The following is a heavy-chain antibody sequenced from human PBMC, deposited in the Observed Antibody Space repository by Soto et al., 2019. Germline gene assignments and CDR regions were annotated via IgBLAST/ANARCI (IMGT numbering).Heavy chain of an antibody. J-gene: IGHJ4*02. CDR1: GFTFSSYA. D-gene: IGHD2-15*01. CDR2: ISGSGGST. CDR3: AKDQLPVVVAATTFDY. Sequence: EVQLLESGGGLVQPGGSLRLSCAASGFTFSSYAMSWVRQAPGKGLEWVSAISGSGGSTYYADSVKGRFTISRDNSKNTLYLQMNSLRAEDTAVYYCAKDQLPVVVAATTFDYWGQGTLVTVSS. V-gene: IGHV3-23*01.